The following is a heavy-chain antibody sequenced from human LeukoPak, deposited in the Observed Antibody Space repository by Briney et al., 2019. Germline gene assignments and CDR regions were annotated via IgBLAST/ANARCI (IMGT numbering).Heavy chain of an antibody. CDR1: GFTFNSYG. D-gene: IGHD6-6*01. J-gene: IGHJ6*03. Sequence: PGGSLRLSCAASGFTFNSYGMHWVRQVPGKGLEGVALISYDGSDKHYADSAKVRLPISRDNSKNTLYLQMNSLRAEDTAVYYCARAHLSSSSTDYMEVWGKGTTVTVSS. CDR2: ISYDGSDK. V-gene: IGHV3-30*03. CDR3: ARAHLSSSSTDYMEV.